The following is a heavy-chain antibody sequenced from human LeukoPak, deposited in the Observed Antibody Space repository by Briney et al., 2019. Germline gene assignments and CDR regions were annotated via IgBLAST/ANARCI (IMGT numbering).Heavy chain of an antibody. CDR2: IDTSGSYI. Sequence: GGSLRLSCTASGFTFTSYGMNWVRQAPGKGLEWVSFIDTSGSYIYYGDSLKGRFTISRDNSKNTLYLQMNSPRAEDTAIYYCAKVGVAGGYYWFDPWGQGTLVTVSS. J-gene: IGHJ5*02. CDR3: AKVGVAGGYYWFDP. CDR1: GFTFTSYG. V-gene: IGHV3-21*04. D-gene: IGHD6-19*01.